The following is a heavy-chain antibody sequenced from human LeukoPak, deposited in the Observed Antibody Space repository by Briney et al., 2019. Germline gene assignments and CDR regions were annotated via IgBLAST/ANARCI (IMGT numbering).Heavy chain of an antibody. V-gene: IGHV3-9*01. J-gene: IGHJ4*02. Sequence: GGSLRLSCAASGFTFDDYAMHWVRQAPGKGLEWVSGISWNSGSIGYADSVKGRFTISRDNAKNSLYLQMNSLRAEDTALYYCAKSTAPRYSGYDSYFDYWGQGTLVTVSS. CDR3: AKSTAPRYSGYDSYFDY. CDR2: ISWNSGSI. CDR1: GFTFDDYA. D-gene: IGHD5-12*01.